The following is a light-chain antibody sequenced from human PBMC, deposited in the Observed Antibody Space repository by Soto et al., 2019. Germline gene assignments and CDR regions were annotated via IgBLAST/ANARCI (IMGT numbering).Light chain of an antibody. CDR3: AAWDDSLNGVL. CDR1: SSNIGGNI. CDR2: GNN. J-gene: IGLJ2*01. Sequence: QSVLTQPPSASGTPGQRVTISCSGSSSNIGGNIVNWYQQLPGTAPKLLIYGNNQRPSGVPDRFSGSKSGTSASLAISGLQSEDEAHYYCAAWDDSLNGVLFGGGTKLTV. V-gene: IGLV1-44*01.